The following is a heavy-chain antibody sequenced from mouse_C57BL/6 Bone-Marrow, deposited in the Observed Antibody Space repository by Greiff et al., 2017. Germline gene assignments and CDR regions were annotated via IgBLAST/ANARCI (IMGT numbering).Heavy chain of an antibody. CDR3: ASTMVTALDY. D-gene: IGHD2-2*01. CDR1: GYTFTSYW. CDR2: IDPSDSET. Sequence: VQLQQPGAELVRPGSSVKLSCKASGYTFTSYWMHWVKQRPIQGLEWIGNIDPSDSETHYNQKFKDKATLTVDKSSSTAYMQLSSLTSEDSAVYYCASTMVTALDYWGQGTTLTVSS. J-gene: IGHJ2*01. V-gene: IGHV1-52*01.